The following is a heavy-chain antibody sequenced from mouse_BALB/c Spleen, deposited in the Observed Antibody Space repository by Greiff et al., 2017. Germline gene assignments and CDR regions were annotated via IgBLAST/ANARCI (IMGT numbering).Heavy chain of an antibody. Sequence: EVKLEESGPSLVKPSQTLSLTCSVTGDSITSGYWNWIRKFPGNKLEYMGYISYSGSTYYNPSLKSRISITRDTSKNQYYLQLNSVTTEDTATYYCARSHYYGNYVDYWGQGTTLTVSS. CDR2: ISYSGST. V-gene: IGHV3-8*02. CDR3: ARSHYYGNYVDY. J-gene: IGHJ2*01. CDR1: GDSITSGY. D-gene: IGHD2-1*01.